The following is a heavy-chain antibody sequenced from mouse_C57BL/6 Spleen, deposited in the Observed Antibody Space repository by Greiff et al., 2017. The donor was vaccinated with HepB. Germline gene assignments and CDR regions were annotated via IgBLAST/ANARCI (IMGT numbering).Heavy chain of an antibody. V-gene: IGHV2-5*01. CDR3: AKNPPWDPYYFDY. D-gene: IGHD4-1*01. Sequence: QVQLQQSGPGPVQPSQSLSITCTVSGFSLTSYGVHWVRQSPGKGLEWLGVIWRGGSTDYNAAFMSRLSITKDNSKSQVFFKMNSLQADDTAIYYCAKNPPWDPYYFDYWGQGTTLTVSS. CDR1: GFSLTSYG. CDR2: IWRGGST. J-gene: IGHJ2*01.